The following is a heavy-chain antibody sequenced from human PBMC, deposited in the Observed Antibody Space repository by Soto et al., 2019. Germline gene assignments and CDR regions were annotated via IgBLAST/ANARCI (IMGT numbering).Heavy chain of an antibody. CDR3: ARVYRITMVRGELSEY. D-gene: IGHD3-10*01. J-gene: IGHJ4*02. CDR2: ISAYNGNT. Sequence: QVQLVQTRAQVKKPGASVKVSCKASGYTFTSYGISWVRQAPGQGLEWMGWISAYNGNTNYAQKLQGRVTMTTDTSTSTAYMVLRSLRSDDTAVYYCARVYRITMVRGELSEYWGQGTLVTVSS. CDR1: GYTFTSYG. V-gene: IGHV1-18*01.